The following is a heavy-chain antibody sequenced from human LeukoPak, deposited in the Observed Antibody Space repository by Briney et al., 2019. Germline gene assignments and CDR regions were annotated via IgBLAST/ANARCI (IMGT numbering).Heavy chain of an antibody. CDR2: IIPIFGTA. CDR3: ARGNDFWSGYLRSAFDI. J-gene: IGHJ3*02. V-gene: IGHV1-69*05. D-gene: IGHD3-3*01. Sequence: SVKVSCKASGGTFSSYAISWVRQAPGQGLEWMGGIIPIFGTANYAQKFQGRVTITMDESTSTAYMELSSLRSEDTAVYYCARGNDFWSGYLRSAFDIWGQGTMVTVSS. CDR1: GGTFSSYA.